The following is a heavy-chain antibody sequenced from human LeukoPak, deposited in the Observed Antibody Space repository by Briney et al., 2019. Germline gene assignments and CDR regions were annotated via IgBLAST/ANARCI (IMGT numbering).Heavy chain of an antibody. CDR1: GFTFSRFW. J-gene: IGHJ1*01. D-gene: IGHD1-26*01. V-gene: IGHV3-7*01. CDR3: ARERDSGNYWGDLQH. CDR2: VKQDGSEK. Sequence: GGSLRLSCAASGFTFSRFWMSWVRQAPGKGLEWVASVKQDGSEKYYVDSVKGRFTISRDNAKNSQYLQMNSLRAEDTAVYYCARERDSGNYWGDLQHWGQGTLVTVSS.